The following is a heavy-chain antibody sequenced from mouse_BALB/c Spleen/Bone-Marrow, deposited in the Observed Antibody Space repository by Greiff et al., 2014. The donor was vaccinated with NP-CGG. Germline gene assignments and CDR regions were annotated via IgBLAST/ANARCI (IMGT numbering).Heavy chain of an antibody. D-gene: IGHD2-10*02. CDR1: GYTFTGHW. CDR2: IDPSDSET. V-gene: IGHV1-61*01. CDR3: VRKYGKGGDY. Sequence: VHLVESGAELVRPGASVKLSCKASGYTFTGHWMNWVKQRPGQGLEWIGMIDPSDSETHYNEMFKDKATLTVDKSSSTVYMQFSGLTSEDSAVYYCVRKYGKGGDYWGQGTTLTVSS. J-gene: IGHJ2*01.